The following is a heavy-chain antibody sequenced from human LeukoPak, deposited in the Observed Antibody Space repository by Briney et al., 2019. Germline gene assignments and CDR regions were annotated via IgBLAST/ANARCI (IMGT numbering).Heavy chain of an antibody. CDR2: IHYSGIT. CDR3: VRTRLSDHIVPAAERADDACDM. V-gene: IGHV4-39*07. D-gene: IGHD2-2*01. CDR1: GGSISSSRYY. J-gene: IGHJ3*02. Sequence: SETLSLTCTVSGGSISSSRYYWGWIRQPPGKGMEWIGRIHYSGITYYNPSLKSRVTVSVDTSENQFSLKLSSVAAADTAVYFCVRTRLSDHIVPAAERADDACDMWGQGTMVTVSS.